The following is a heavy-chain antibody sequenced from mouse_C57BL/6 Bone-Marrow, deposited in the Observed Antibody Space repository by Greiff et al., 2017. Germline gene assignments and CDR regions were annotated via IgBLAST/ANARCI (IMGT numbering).Heavy chain of an antibody. CDR1: GYSFTGYY. Sequence: EVQLQQSGPELVKPGASVKISCKASGYSFTGYYMNWVKQSPEKSLEWIGEINPSTGGTTYNQKFKAKATLTVDKSSSTAYMQLKSLTSEDSAVYYCARDLLYDYGSSYFDYWGQGTTLTVSS. CDR3: ARDLLYDYGSSYFDY. CDR2: INPSTGGT. J-gene: IGHJ2*01. D-gene: IGHD1-1*01. V-gene: IGHV1-42*01.